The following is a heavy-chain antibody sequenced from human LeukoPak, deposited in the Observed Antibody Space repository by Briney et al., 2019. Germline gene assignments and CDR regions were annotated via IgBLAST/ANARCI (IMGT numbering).Heavy chain of an antibody. CDR1: GDSTSHYY. Sequence: SETLSLTCTVSGDSTSHYYWSWIRQPPGKGLEWIASIDYSGSTNYNPSLKSRVTISIDTSKKQFSLKLNSVTAADTAVYYCAREASLVGATIYWGQGTLVTVSS. D-gene: IGHD1-26*01. CDR2: IDYSGST. V-gene: IGHV4-59*01. J-gene: IGHJ4*02. CDR3: AREASLVGATIY.